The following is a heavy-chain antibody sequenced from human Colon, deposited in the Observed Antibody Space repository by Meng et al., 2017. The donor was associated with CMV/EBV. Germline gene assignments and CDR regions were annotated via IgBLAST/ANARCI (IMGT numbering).Heavy chain of an antibody. Sequence: ASVKVSCKASGYTFTDYDINWVRQAPGQGLEWMGWVRPKSGDTAYAKKFQGRVTFTRDTSINTAYMELKSLRSEDTAVYYCAKWAYYDFWSGYAAFDYWGHGTLVTVSS. J-gene: IGHJ4*01. CDR1: GYTFTDYD. D-gene: IGHD3-3*01. V-gene: IGHV1-8*03. CDR3: AKWAYYDFWSGYAAFDY. CDR2: VRPKSGDT.